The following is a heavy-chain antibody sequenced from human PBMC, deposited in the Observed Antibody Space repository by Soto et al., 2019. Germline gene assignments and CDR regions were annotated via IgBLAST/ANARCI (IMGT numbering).Heavy chain of an antibody. CDR2: ISYDGSNK. Sequence: QVQLVGSGGGVVQPGRSLRLSCAASGFTFSSYGMHWVRQAPGKGLEWVAVISYDGSNKYYADSVKGRFTISRDNSKNTLYLQMNSLRAEDTAVYYCAKGVDPKIVDYWGQGTLVTVSS. D-gene: IGHD3-16*02. CDR1: GFTFSSYG. V-gene: IGHV3-30*18. CDR3: AKGVDPKIVDY. J-gene: IGHJ4*02.